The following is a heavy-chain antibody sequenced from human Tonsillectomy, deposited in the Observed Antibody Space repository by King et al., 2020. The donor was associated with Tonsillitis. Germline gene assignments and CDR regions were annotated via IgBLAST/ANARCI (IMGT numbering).Heavy chain of an antibody. CDR3: AKDLYYYDSSGYLDY. CDR2: ISYDGGNK. D-gene: IGHD3-22*01. V-gene: IGHV3-30*18. J-gene: IGHJ4*02. Sequence: VQLVESGGGVVQPGRSLRLSCAASGFTFSSYGMHWVRQPQAKGLERLAVISYDGGNKYNADSVKGRFTISRDNSKNTLYLQMSSLRAEETAVYYCAKDLYYYDSSGYLDYWGQGTLVTVSS. CDR1: GFTFSSYG.